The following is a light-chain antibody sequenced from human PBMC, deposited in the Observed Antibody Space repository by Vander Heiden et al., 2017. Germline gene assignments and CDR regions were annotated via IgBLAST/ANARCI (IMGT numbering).Light chain of an antibody. J-gene: IGKJ2*01. CDR3: MQGTHWPYT. Sequence: DGVMTQSQLSLPVTLGQPASICCRSSQSLVFSDGNTYLNWFQQRPGQSPRRFIYKVSDRNSGVPDRFSGSGSGTDFTLKISRVEAADVGVYFCMQGTHWPYTFGQGTKLE. V-gene: IGKV2-30*01. CDR1: QSLVFSDGNTY. CDR2: KVS.